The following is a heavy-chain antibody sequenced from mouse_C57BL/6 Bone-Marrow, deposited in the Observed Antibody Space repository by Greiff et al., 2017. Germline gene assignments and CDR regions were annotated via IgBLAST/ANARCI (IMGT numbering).Heavy chain of an antibody. CDR1: GFNIKDDY. Sequence: EVKLQQSGAELVRPGASVKLSCTASGFNIKDDYMHWVKQRPEQGLEWIGWIDPENGDTEYASKFQGKATITADTSSNTAYLQLSSLTSEDTAVYYCTRITTVVEAFAYWGQGTLVTVSA. D-gene: IGHD1-1*01. J-gene: IGHJ3*01. V-gene: IGHV14-4*01. CDR2: IDPENGDT. CDR3: TRITTVVEAFAY.